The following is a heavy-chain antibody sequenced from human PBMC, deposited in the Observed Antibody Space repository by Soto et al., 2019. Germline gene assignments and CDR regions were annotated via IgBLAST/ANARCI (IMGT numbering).Heavy chain of an antibody. Sequence: EVQLVESGGGLVEPGGSLRLSCEASGFTFTNAWLNWVRQAPGKGLEWVGRIKSKNDGGTTDYAAPVKGRFTISRDDSENTVYLQMNSLKTEDTAVYYCAADLPNWGAYAFDYWGQGTLVTVSS. CDR3: AADLPNWGAYAFDY. J-gene: IGHJ4*02. CDR1: GFTFTNAW. D-gene: IGHD7-27*01. V-gene: IGHV3-15*07. CDR2: IKSKNDGGTT.